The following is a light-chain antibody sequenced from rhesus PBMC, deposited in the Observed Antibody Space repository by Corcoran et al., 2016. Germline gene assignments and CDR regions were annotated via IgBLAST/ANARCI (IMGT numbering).Light chain of an antibody. CDR2: NIN. CDR1: TGAVTSGNY. Sequence: QAVVTQEPSMTVSPGGTVTLTCGSSTGAVTSGNYPNWFQQKPGQVPRGLIYNINNRYSWTPARFSGSLAGDKTALTLSGAQPEDEAEYYCLLYYGGAHVFGSGTKLTVL. J-gene: IGLJ6*01. V-gene: IGLV7-76*01. CDR3: LLYYGGAHV.